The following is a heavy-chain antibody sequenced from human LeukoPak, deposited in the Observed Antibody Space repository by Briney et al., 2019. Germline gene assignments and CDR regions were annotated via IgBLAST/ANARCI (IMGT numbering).Heavy chain of an antibody. V-gene: IGHV4-59*01. D-gene: IGHD3-16*01. CDR1: GGSISSYY. CDR3: ARDLGDVDYPDL. CDR2: IYYSGST. J-gene: IGHJ2*01. Sequence: SETLSLTCTVSGGSISSYYWSWIRHPPGKGLEWIGYIYYSGSTNYNPSLKSRVTISVDTSKNQFSLKLSSVTAADTAVYYCARDLGDVDYPDLWGRGTLVTVSS.